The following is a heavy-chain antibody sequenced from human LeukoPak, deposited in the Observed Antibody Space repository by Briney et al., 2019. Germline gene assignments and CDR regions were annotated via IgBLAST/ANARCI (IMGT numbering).Heavy chain of an antibody. Sequence: PSETLSLTCTVSGGSISSYYWSWIRQPPGKGLEWMGYIYYSGSTNYNPSLKSRVTISVETSKNQFSLKLTSVTAADTAVYYCARVSSGTLLDYWGQGTLVTVSS. CDR2: IYYSGST. CDR1: GGSISSYY. J-gene: IGHJ4*02. V-gene: IGHV4-59*01. CDR3: ARVSSGTLLDY.